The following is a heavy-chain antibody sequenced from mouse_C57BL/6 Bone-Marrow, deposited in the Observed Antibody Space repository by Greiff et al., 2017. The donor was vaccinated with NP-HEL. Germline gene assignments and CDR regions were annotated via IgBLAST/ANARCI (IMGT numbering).Heavy chain of an antibody. J-gene: IGHJ2*01. D-gene: IGHD2-3*01. CDR2: IYPGSGNT. V-gene: IGHV1-66*01. Sequence: VQLQQSGPELVKPGASVKISCKASGYSFTSYYIHWVKQRPGQGLEWIGWIYPGSGNTKYNEKFKGKATLPADTSSSTAYMQLSSLTSEDSAVYCGAWVYDGYYGDYGGQGTTLTVSS. CDR1: GYSFTSYY. CDR3: AWVYDGYYGDY.